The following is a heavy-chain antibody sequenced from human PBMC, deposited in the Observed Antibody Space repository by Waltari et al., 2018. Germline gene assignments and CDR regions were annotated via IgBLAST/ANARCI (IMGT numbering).Heavy chain of an antibody. V-gene: IGHV3-48*03. D-gene: IGHD6-13*01. Sequence: WVRQAPGKGLEWVSYISRSGSTIYYADSVKGRCTISRDNAKNSLYLQMNSLRAEDTAVYYCARGYSSSWYSPPIDYWGQGTLVTVSS. CDR3: ARGYSSSWYSPPIDY. J-gene: IGHJ4*02. CDR2: ISRSGSTI.